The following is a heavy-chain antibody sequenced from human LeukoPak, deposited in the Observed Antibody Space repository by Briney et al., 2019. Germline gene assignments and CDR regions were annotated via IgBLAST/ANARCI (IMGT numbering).Heavy chain of an antibody. V-gene: IGHV3-74*01. D-gene: IGHD6-13*01. CDR3: AKGGEVSSWYKRLKLYFDS. CDR1: GFTFSSYW. CDR2: INSDGSST. J-gene: IGHJ4*02. Sequence: GGSLRLSCAASGFTFSSYWTHWVRQAPGKGLVWVSRINSDGSSTSYADSVKGRFTISRDNAKNTLYLQMNSLRAEDTAVYYCAKGGEVSSWYKRLKLYFDSWSRGTLVTVSS.